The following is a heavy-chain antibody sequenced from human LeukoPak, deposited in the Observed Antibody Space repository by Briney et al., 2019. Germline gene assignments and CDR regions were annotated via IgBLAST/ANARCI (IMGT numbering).Heavy chain of an antibody. J-gene: IGHJ4*02. D-gene: IGHD5-12*01. V-gene: IGHV3-48*03. CDR1: GFTFSSYE. CDR2: IISSGSTI. Sequence: PGGSLRLSCAASGFTFSSYEMNWVRQAPGKGLEWVSYIISSGSTIYYADSVKGRFTISRDNAKNSLYLQMNSLRAEDTAVYYCARVHIVATHDYWGQGTLVTVSS. CDR3: ARVHIVATHDY.